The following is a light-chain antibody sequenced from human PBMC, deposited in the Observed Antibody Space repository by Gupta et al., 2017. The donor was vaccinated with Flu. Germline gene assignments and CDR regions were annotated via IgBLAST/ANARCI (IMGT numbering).Light chain of an antibody. V-gene: IGKV1-16*02. Sequence: PSSLSASLGDRVTITCRASHGISTFLAWFQQKPGKAPKSLIYGASSLHTGVPSKFTGSGSGTDFTLTINSLQPEDVATYYCQQYSTFPHTFGQGTKLEIK. J-gene: IGKJ2*01. CDR3: QQYSTFPHT. CDR1: HGISTF. CDR2: GAS.